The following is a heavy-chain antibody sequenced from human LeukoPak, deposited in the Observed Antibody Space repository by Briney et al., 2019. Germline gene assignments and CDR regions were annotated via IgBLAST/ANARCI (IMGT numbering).Heavy chain of an antibody. J-gene: IGHJ4*02. CDR2: IYYSGST. D-gene: IGHD6-13*01. CDR1: GGSINSYH. CDR3: ARGPYSSSWETLFDY. Sequence: SETLSLTCTVSGGSINSYHWSWIRQPPGKGLEWIGYIYYSGSTNYNPSLKSRVTMSVDTSKNQFSLKLSSVTAADTAVYYCARGPYSSSWETLFDYWGQGTLVTVSS. V-gene: IGHV4-59*12.